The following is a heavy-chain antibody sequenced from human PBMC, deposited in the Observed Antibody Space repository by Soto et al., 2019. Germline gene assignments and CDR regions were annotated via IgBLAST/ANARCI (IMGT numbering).Heavy chain of an antibody. V-gene: IGHV1-2*04. Sequence: ASVKVSCKASGYTFTGYYMHWVRQAPGQGLEWMGWINPNSGGTNYAQKFQGWVTMTRDTSISTAYMELSRLRSDDTAVYYCARDRNIEMATIGYLFEYWGQGTLVTVSS. CDR3: ARDRNIEMATIGYLFEY. CDR1: GYTFTGYY. J-gene: IGHJ4*02. D-gene: IGHD5-12*01. CDR2: INPNSGGT.